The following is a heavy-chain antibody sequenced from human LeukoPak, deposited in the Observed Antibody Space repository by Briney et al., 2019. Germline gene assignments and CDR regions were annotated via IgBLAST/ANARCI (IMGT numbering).Heavy chain of an antibody. J-gene: IGHJ3*02. CDR2: IYYSGST. CDR3: ARDYGDLGTDAFDI. D-gene: IGHD4-17*01. Sequence: SETLSLTCTVSGGSISSGGYYWSWIRQHPGKGLKWIGYIYYSGSTYYNPSLKSRVTISVDTSKNQFSLKLSSVTAADTAVYYCARDYGDLGTDAFDIWGQGTMVTVSS. CDR1: GGSISSGGYY. V-gene: IGHV4-31*03.